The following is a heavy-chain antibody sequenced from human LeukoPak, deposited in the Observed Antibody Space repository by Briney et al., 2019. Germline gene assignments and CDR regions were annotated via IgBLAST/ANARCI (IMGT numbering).Heavy chain of an antibody. CDR1: GFIFSDYS. J-gene: IGHJ4*02. CDR2: IRGSGSGSGSGM. CDR3: AKDLRSGYYRDYFDY. V-gene: IGHV3-48*04. Sequence: GGSLRLSCAASGFIFSDYSMNWVRQAPGKGLEWVSNIRGSGSGSGSGMYYADSVKGRFTISRDDAKNSLYLQMSSLRAEDTAVYYCAKDLRSGYYRDYFDYWGQGTLVTVSS. D-gene: IGHD3-22*01.